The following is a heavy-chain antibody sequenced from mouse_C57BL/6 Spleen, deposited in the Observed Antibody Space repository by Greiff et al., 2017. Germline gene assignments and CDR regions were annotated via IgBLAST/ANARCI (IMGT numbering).Heavy chain of an antibody. CDR3: TRRTVVARYYFDY. J-gene: IGHJ2*01. CDR1: GYTFTSYW. CDR2: IYPGNSDT. V-gene: IGHV1-5*01. Sequence: VQLQQSGTVLARPGASVKMSCKTSGYTFTSYWMHWVKQRPGQGLEWIGAIYPGNSDTSYNQKFKGKAKLTAVTSASTAYMELSSLTNEDSAVYYCTRRTVVARYYFDYWGQGTTLTVSS. D-gene: IGHD1-1*01.